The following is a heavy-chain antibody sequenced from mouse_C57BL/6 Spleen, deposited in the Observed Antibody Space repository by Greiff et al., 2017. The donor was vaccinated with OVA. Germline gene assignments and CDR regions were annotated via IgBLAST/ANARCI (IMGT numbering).Heavy chain of an antibody. J-gene: IGHJ3*01. V-gene: IGHV2-9-1*01. CDR3: ARNDYDYDVAAY. Sequence: VKVVESGPGLVAPSQSLSITCTVSGFSLTSYAISWVRQPPGKGLEWLGVIWTGGGTNYNSALKSRLSISKDNSKSQVFLKMNSLQTDDTARYYCARNDYDYDVAAYWGQGTLVTVSA. CDR1: GFSLTSYA. CDR2: IWTGGGT. D-gene: IGHD2-4*01.